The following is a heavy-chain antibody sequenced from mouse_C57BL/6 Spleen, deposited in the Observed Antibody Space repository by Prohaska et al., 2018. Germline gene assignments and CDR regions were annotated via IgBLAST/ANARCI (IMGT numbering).Heavy chain of an antibody. CDR3: TGPCSSLWD. Sequence: EVQLEESGGGLVQPGGSMKLSCVASGFTFSNYWMNWVRQSTEKGLVWVAQIRLKSDNYATHYAESVKGRFTISRDESKSIVYLQMNNLRAEETGIYYCTGPCSSLWDWGQGTTLTVSS. D-gene: IGHD1-1*01. V-gene: IGHV6-3*01. J-gene: IGHJ2*01. CDR1: GFTFSNYW. CDR2: IRLKSDNYAT.